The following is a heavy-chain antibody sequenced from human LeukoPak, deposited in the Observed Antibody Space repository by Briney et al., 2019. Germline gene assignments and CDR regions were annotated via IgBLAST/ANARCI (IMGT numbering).Heavy chain of an antibody. J-gene: IGHJ6*03. V-gene: IGHV3-23*01. CDR3: ARDSPTSYYDFLSGYYANDDYMDV. D-gene: IGHD3-3*01. CDR2: LIGSGGRP. Sequence: TGGSLRLSCAASGFTFSRYAMSWVRQAPGQGREWVSHLIGSGGRPYYADSVKGLFTISRDNSKNTRYLQMNSLRTEDTAVYYYARDSPTSYYDFLSGYYANDDYMDVWGKRTTVTVSS. CDR1: GFTFSRYA.